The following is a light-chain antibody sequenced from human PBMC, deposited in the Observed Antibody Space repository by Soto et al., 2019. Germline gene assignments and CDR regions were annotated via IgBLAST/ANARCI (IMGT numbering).Light chain of an antibody. Sequence: EIVLTQSPGTLSLSPGERATLSCRASQSVSSSYLAWYQQKPGQAPRLLIYGASSRATGIPDRFSGSGSGTDLTLIISRLEPEDLAVYYCQQYDISPLTFGGGTKVEIK. J-gene: IGKJ4*01. V-gene: IGKV3-20*01. CDR1: QSVSSSY. CDR3: QQYDISPLT. CDR2: GAS.